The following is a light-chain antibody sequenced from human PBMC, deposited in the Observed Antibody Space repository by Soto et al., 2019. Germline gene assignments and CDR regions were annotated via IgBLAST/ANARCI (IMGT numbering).Light chain of an antibody. J-gene: IGKJ1*01. CDR2: GIS. CDR1: HTISSSY. CDR3: QQYVTSSPRT. V-gene: IGKV3-20*01. Sequence: EIVLTQSPVTLSWSPGERATLSCRAGHTISSSYLAWYQQKPGQAPRLLMYGISRRATGIPDRFSGSGSGTDFTLTITRLEPEDFAVYYCQQYVTSSPRTFGQGTKVDIK.